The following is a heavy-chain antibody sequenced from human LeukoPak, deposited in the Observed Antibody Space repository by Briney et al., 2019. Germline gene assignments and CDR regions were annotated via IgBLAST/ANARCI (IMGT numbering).Heavy chain of an antibody. Sequence: ASVKVSCKASGSTFTSYGISWVRQAPGQGLEWMGWISAYNGNTNYAQKLQGRVTMTTDTSTSTAYMELRSLRSDDTAVYYCARDKVRYCSSTSCYWLSLGFDYWGQGTLVTVSS. V-gene: IGHV1-18*01. CDR2: ISAYNGNT. CDR1: GSTFTSYG. CDR3: ARDKVRYCSSTSCYWLSLGFDY. D-gene: IGHD2-2*01. J-gene: IGHJ4*02.